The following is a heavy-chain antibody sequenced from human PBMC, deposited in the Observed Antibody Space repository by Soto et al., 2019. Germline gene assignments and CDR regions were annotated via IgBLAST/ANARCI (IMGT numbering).Heavy chain of an antibody. Sequence: GGSLRLSCAASGFTFSLYSMIWVRQAPGRGLEWVASISVSGDNIYYGDSVQGRFTISRDNSKRSVFLDLNSLRVEDTAVYYCARDLGLLKSLFDYWGQGTLVTVSS. D-gene: IGHD3-16*01. CDR2: ISVSGDNI. CDR3: ARDLGLLKSLFDY. V-gene: IGHV3-21*01. J-gene: IGHJ4*02. CDR1: GFTFSLYS.